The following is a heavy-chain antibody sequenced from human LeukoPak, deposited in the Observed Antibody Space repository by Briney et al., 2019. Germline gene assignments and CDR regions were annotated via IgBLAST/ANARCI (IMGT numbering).Heavy chain of an antibody. Sequence: ASVKVSCKASGYTFTDYYMHWVRPPPGQALEWMGWINHNSGGTTYAQKFQSRVTMTRDMSISTAYMELSRLRSDNTDEYYCARASYYYDSSGYPGYYYDCWSQGPLVTVSS. J-gene: IGHJ4*02. CDR1: GYTFTDYY. D-gene: IGHD3-22*01. CDR3: ARASYYYDSSGYPGYYYDC. V-gene: IGHV1-2*02. CDR2: INHNSGGT.